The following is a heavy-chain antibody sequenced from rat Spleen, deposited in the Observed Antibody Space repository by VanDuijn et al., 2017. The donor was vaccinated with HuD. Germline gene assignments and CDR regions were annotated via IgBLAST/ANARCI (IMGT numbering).Heavy chain of an antibody. V-gene: IGHV5-19*01. CDR2: ISVSGGSS. CDR3: TSHGARVSRFAY. Sequence: EVQLVESGGGLVQPGRSLKLSCAASGFTFSNYGMHWIRQAPTQGLEWVASISVSGGSSHYRVSVKGRFTVSRDNAKSTLYLQMDSLRSEDTATYYCTSHGARVSRFAYWGQGTLVTVSS. CDR1: GFTFSNYG. D-gene: IGHD1-4*01. J-gene: IGHJ3*01.